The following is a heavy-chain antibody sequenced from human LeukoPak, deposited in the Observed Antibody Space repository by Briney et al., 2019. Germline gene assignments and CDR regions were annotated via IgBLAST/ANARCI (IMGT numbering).Heavy chain of an antibody. D-gene: IGHD3-10*01. Sequence: PSETLSLTCTVSGGSISSGGYSWSWIRQPPGKGLEWIGYIYHSGSTYYNPSLKSRVTISVDRSKNQFSLKLSSVTAADTAVYYCARGGDTCGSGKVPIYYYYGMDVWGQGTTVTVSS. J-gene: IGHJ6*02. CDR3: ARGGDTCGSGKVPIYYYYGMDV. CDR1: GGSISSGGYS. V-gene: IGHV4-30-2*01. CDR2: IYHSGST.